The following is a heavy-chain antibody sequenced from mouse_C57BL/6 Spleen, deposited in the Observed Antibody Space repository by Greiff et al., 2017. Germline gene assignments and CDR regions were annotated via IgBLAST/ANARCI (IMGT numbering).Heavy chain of an antibody. D-gene: IGHD5-1-1*01. CDR1: GYTFTDYE. CDR2: IDPETGGT. J-gene: IGHJ2*01. Sequence: QVQLQQSGAELVRPGASVTLSCKASGYTFTDYEMHWVKQTPVHGLEWIGAIDPETGGTAYNQKFKGKAILTADKSSSTAYMELRSLTSEDSAVYYCTRSSEGYPYYCDYWGQGTTLTVAS. CDR3: TRSSEGYPYYCDY. V-gene: IGHV1-15*01.